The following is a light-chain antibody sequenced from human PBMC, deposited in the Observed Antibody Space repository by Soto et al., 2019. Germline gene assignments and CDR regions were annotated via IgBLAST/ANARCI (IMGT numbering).Light chain of an antibody. V-gene: IGKV3-20*01. CDR1: QSVSRY. J-gene: IGKJ2*01. CDR2: GAS. CDR3: LQYGSSPYT. Sequence: EIVMTQSPGILSLSPGERATLSCRASQSVSRYLNWFQHKPGQAPRLLIYGASSLAAGIPDRFSGSGSGTDFTLTISRLEPEDFAVFYCLQYGSSPYTFGQGTKLEIK.